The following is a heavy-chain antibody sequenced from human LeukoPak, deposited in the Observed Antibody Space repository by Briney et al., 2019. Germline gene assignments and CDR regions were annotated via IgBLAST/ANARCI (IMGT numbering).Heavy chain of an antibody. J-gene: IGHJ3*02. CDR2: IYYSGST. Sequence: SETLSLTCTVSGGSISSYYWSWIRQPPGKGLEGIGYIYYSGSTNYNPSLKSRVTMSVDTSKNQFSLKLSSVTAADTAVYYCARPLYDSSGHYLAFDIWGQGAMVTVSS. CDR3: ARPLYDSSGHYLAFDI. D-gene: IGHD3-22*01. CDR1: GGSISSYY. V-gene: IGHV4-59*08.